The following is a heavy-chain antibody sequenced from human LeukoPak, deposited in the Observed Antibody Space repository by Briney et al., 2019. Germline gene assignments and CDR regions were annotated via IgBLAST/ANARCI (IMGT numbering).Heavy chain of an antibody. D-gene: IGHD3-22*01. Sequence: PSETLSLTCTVSGGSISIGGYYWSWVRQHPGKGLEWIGYMYYGGNTYYNPSLKSRVTISADTSKNQFSLKLSSVTAADTAVYYCARGDYYDSSGYYYVRYWGQGTHVTVSS. CDR2: MYYGGNT. CDR3: ARGDYYDSSGYYYVRY. J-gene: IGHJ4*02. CDR1: GGSISIGGYY. V-gene: IGHV4-31*03.